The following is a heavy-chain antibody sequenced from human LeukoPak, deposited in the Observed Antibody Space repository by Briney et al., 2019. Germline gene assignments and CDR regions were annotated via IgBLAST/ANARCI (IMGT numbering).Heavy chain of an antibody. CDR1: GGTFSSHA. D-gene: IGHD2-2*01. V-gene: IGHV1-69*13. CDR2: IIPIFGTA. CDR3: ARDLLGDCSSTSCYFDY. Sequence: SVKVSCKASGGTFSSHAISWVRQAPGQGLEWMGGIIPIFGTANYAQKFQGRVTITADESTSTAYMELSSLRSEDTAVYYCARDLLGDCSSTSCYFDYWGQGTLVTVSS. J-gene: IGHJ4*02.